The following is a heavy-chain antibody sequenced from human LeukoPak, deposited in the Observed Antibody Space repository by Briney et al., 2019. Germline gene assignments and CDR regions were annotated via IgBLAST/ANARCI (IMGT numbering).Heavy chain of an antibody. CDR3: QRVTIFGVVIDFDY. V-gene: IGHV1-18*04. Sequence: GASVKVSCNASGYTFTGYYMHWVRQAPGQGLEWMGWISLNNGNTHYTKYAQKFQGRVTLTADTSTATAYMELRGLRSDDTAVYYCQRVTIFGVVIDFDYWGQGTLVAVSS. CDR2: ISLNNGNT. CDR1: GYTFTGYY. D-gene: IGHD3-3*01. J-gene: IGHJ4*02.